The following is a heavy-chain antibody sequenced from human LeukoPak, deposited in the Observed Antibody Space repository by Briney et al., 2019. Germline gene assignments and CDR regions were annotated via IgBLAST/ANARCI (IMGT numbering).Heavy chain of an antibody. Sequence: GGSLRLSCAASGFTFSSYTMNWVRQAPGKGLEWVSYISTSTTIYYTDSVKGRFTISRDNAKSSLYLQMNSLRDEDTAVYYCARGYSYGPVYYFDYWDQGTLVTVSS. J-gene: IGHJ4*02. CDR1: GFTFSSYT. CDR2: ISTSTTI. D-gene: IGHD5-18*01. V-gene: IGHV3-48*02. CDR3: ARGYSYGPVYYFDY.